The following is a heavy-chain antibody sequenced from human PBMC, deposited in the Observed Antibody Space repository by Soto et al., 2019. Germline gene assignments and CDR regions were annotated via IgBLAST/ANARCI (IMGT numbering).Heavy chain of an antibody. D-gene: IGHD3-22*01. CDR2: ISGSGGST. CDR3: AKYYYDSSGYYQRPHYYYYYGMDV. V-gene: IGHV3-23*01. Sequence: GGSLRLSCAASGFTFSSYAMSWVRRAPGKGLEWVSAISGSGGSTYYADSVKGRFTISRDNSKNTLYLQMNSLRAEDTAVYYCAKYYYDSSGYYQRPHYYYYYGMDVWGQGTTVTVSS. CDR1: GFTFSSYA. J-gene: IGHJ6*02.